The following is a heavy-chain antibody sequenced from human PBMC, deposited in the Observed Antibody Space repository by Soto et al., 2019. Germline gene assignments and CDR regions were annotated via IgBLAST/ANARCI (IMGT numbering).Heavy chain of an antibody. Sequence: EVQLVESGGGLVQPGGSLRLSCAASGFTFSLYSMSWVRQAPGKGLEWVSYISRSSTGIHYADSVTGRFTIARDDATNSMHLQINSLRDGDTAVYYCARAVTWGLDVWGQGTTVSISS. D-gene: IGHD3-10*01. V-gene: IGHV3-48*02. J-gene: IGHJ6*02. CDR3: ARAVTWGLDV. CDR2: ISRSSTGI. CDR1: GFTFSLYS.